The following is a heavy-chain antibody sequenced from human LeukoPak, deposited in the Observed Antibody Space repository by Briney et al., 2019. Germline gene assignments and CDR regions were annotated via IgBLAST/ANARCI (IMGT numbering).Heavy chain of an antibody. D-gene: IGHD6-19*01. CDR3: ARAAYGSGLALEAGHNPRGTNWFDP. CDR2: INPSGGST. CDR1: GYTFTSYY. J-gene: IGHJ5*02. Sequence: ASVKVSCKASGYTFTSYYMRWVRQPPGQGLEWMGIINPSGGSTSYAQKFQGRVTMTRDMSTSTVYMELSSLRSEDTAVYYCARAAYGSGLALEAGHNPRGTNWFDPWGQGTLVTVSS. V-gene: IGHV1-46*01.